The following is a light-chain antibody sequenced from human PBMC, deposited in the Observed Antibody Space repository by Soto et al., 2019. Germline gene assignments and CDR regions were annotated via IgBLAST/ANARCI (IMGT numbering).Light chain of an antibody. V-gene: IGKV2-28*01. Sequence: DLVMTQSPLSLPVTPGESASISCRSSQSLLYSDGNTYLEWFLQKPGQSPQLLIYLVSNRASGVPDRFSGSGSGTDFTLKISRVEAEDVGVYYCMQASQGLTFGGGTKVEIK. CDR1: QSLLYSDGNTY. CDR3: MQASQGLT. J-gene: IGKJ4*01. CDR2: LVS.